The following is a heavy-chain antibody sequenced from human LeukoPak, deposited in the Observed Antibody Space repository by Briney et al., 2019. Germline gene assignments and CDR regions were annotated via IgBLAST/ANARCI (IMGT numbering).Heavy chain of an antibody. D-gene: IGHD5-18*01. J-gene: IGHJ4*02. CDR3: AREGKRYSYGYTVPFDY. Sequence: SETLSLTCAVSGGSISSSNWWSWVRQPPGKGLEWIGEIYHSGSTNYNPSLKSRVTISVDKSKNQFSLKLSSVTAADAAVYYCAREGKRYSYGYTVPFDYWGQGTLVTVSS. CDR2: IYHSGST. CDR1: GGSISSSNW. V-gene: IGHV4-4*02.